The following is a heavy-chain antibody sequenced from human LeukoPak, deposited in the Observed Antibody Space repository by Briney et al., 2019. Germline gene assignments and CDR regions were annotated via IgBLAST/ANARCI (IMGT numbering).Heavy chain of an antibody. Sequence: GGSLRLSCAASGFTFSSYVMHWVRQAPGKGLEWVTFIQHDGTNKYYADSVKGRFTVSRDNSKNTLYLQMNSLRAEDTAVYYCAKMKYQLLSYFDYWGQGTLVTVSS. CDR1: GFTFSSYV. V-gene: IGHV3-30*02. CDR3: AKMKYQLLSYFDY. J-gene: IGHJ4*02. CDR2: IQHDGTNK. D-gene: IGHD2-2*01.